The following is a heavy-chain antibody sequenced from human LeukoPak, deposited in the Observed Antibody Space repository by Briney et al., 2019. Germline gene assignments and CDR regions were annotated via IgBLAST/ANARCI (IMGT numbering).Heavy chain of an antibody. V-gene: IGHV3-23*01. Sequence: PGGSLRLSCAASGFTSSSYAMSWVRQAPGKGLEWVSAISGSGGSTYYADSVKGRFTISRDNSKNTLYLQMNRLRAEDTAVYYCSNDEDASYDILTGYFRAFDYWGQGTLVTVSS. J-gene: IGHJ4*02. CDR1: GFTSSSYA. D-gene: IGHD3-9*01. CDR3: SNDEDASYDILTGYFRAFDY. CDR2: ISGSGGST.